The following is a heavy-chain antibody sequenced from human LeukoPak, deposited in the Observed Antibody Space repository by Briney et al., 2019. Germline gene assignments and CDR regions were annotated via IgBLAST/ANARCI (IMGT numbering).Heavy chain of an antibody. CDR1: RGSISTYF. D-gene: IGHD1/OR15-1a*01. CDR2: VYYNGIT. CDR3: VSQLGGTTFH. V-gene: IGHV4-59*01. J-gene: IGHJ4*02. Sequence: PSETLSLTCTVSRGSISTYFWSWIRQPPGKGLEWIGYVYYNGITNYNPSLKSRVSISLDTSKNQFSLRLNSVTAAETAVHYCVSQLGGTTFHWGQGTLVTVSS.